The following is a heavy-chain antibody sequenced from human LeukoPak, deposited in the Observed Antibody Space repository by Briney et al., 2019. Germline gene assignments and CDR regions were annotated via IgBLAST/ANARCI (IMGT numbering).Heavy chain of an antibody. CDR1: GGTFSSYA. D-gene: IGHD3-16*01. CDR3: AGDGGGGRGNYYYKDV. CDR2: IIPIFGTA. J-gene: IGHJ6*03. V-gene: IGHV1-69*05. Sequence: ASVKVSCKASGGTFSSYAISWVRQAPGQGLEWMGGIIPIFGTANYAQKFQGRVTITTDESTSTAYMELSSLRSEDTAVYYCAGDGGGGRGNYYYKDVWGKGTTVTVSS.